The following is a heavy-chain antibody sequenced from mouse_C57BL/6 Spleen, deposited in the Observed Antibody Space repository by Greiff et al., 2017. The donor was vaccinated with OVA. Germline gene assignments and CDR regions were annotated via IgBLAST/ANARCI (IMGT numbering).Heavy chain of an antibody. J-gene: IGHJ1*03. Sequence: EVQLKESGAELVKPGASVKLSCTASGFNIKDYYMHWVKQRTEQGLEWIGRIDPEDGETKYAPKFQGKATMTADTSSNTAYLQLSSLTSEDTAVYYCASLTGTWYFDVWGTGTTVTVSS. CDR3: ASLTGTWYFDV. V-gene: IGHV14-2*01. CDR1: GFNIKDYY. CDR2: IDPEDGET. D-gene: IGHD4-1*01.